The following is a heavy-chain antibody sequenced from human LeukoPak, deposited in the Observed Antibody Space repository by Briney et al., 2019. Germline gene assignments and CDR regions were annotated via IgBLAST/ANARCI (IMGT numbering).Heavy chain of an antibody. CDR3: ARGRKSSDDAFDI. Sequence: GGSLRLSCAAPGFTFSSYAMHWVRQAPGKGLEWVAVISYDGSNKYYADSVKGRFTISRDNSKNTLYLQMNSLRAEDTAVYYCARGRKSSDDAFDIWGQGTMVTVSS. CDR1: GFTFSSYA. V-gene: IGHV3-30*04. CDR2: ISYDGSNK. D-gene: IGHD3-22*01. J-gene: IGHJ3*02.